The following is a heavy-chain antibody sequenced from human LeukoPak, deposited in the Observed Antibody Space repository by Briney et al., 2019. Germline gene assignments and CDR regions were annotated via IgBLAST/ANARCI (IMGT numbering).Heavy chain of an antibody. V-gene: IGHV5-51*01. D-gene: IGHD5-24*01. CDR1: GYSFTSYW. J-gene: IGHJ4*02. CDR3: AGQGGNGFNIGAFDY. Sequence: GESLKISCKGSGYSFTSYWIGWVRQMPGKGLGWMGIIYPGDSDTRYSPSFQGQVAISADKSISTAYLQWSSLKASDTAMYYCAGQGGNGFNIGAFDYWGQGTLVTVSS. CDR2: IYPGDSDT.